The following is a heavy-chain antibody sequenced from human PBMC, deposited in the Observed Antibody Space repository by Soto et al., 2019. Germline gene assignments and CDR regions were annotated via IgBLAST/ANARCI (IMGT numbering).Heavy chain of an antibody. CDR2: ISSDGSTA. J-gene: IGHJ4*02. CDR1: GCTFSDYW. Sequence: GGSRRLSCAASGCTFSDYWMHWVRQAPGKGLVWISRISSDGSTATYADFVEGRFSISRDNAKNTLYLQMNSLKAEDTAVYYCTRPTYFYDSGGQVFDFWGQGT. V-gene: IGHV3-74*01. CDR3: TRPTYFYDSGGQVFDF. D-gene: IGHD3-22*01.